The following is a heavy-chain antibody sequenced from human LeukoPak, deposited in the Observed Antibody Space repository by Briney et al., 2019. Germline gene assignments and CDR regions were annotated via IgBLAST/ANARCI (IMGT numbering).Heavy chain of an antibody. V-gene: IGHV3-23*01. CDR1: GFTFSSYA. Sequence: GGSLRLSCAASGFTFSSYAMSWVRQAPGKGLEWVSSITNNGAATYYADSVKGRFTISRDNSDNTLYLQMNSLRAEDTAVYYCAKDRPNYYGSNGHYYKLNGDCWGQGTLVTVSS. J-gene: IGHJ4*02. CDR2: ITNNGAAT. D-gene: IGHD3-22*01. CDR3: AKDRPNYYGSNGHYYKLNGDC.